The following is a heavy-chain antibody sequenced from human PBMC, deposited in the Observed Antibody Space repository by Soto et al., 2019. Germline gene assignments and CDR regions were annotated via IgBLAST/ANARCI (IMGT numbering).Heavy chain of an antibody. CDR3: AKDFLPRNDPIPDY. J-gene: IGHJ4*02. CDR1: GFTFSSYG. CDR2: ISYDGSNK. D-gene: IGHD1-1*01. Sequence: SVGGVVQPGRSLRLSCAASGFTFSSYGMHWVRQAPGKGLEWVAVISYDGSNKYYADSVKGRFTISRDNSKNTLYLQMNSLRAEDTAVYYCAKDFLPRNDPIPDYWGQGTLVTVSS. V-gene: IGHV3-30*18.